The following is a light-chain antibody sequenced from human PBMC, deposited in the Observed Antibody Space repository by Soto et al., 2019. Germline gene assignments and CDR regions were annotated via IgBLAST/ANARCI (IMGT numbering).Light chain of an antibody. J-gene: IGKJ4*01. Sequence: EIVMTQSPATLSVSPGERATLSCRASQSVDINLAWYQQKPGQAPRLLIFGASTRATGIPARFSGSGSGTEFTLTIRSLQSGEFGGYFCQQDDKWPLTFGGGTKVEIK. CDR3: QQDDKWPLT. CDR2: GAS. CDR1: QSVDIN. V-gene: IGKV3D-15*01.